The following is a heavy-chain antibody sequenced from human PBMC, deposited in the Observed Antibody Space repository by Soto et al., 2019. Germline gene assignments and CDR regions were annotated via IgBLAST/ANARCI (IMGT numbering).Heavy chain of an antibody. CDR3: ARGPWIAAAGILDY. V-gene: IGHV4-34*01. D-gene: IGHD6-13*01. Sequence: PSETLSLTCAFYGWSFIGYYWSWIRQPPGKGLEWIGEINHSGSTNYNPSLKSRVTISVDTSKNQFSLKLSSVTAADTAVYYCARGPWIAAAGILDYWGQGTLVTVSS. CDR2: INHSGST. CDR1: GWSFIGYY. J-gene: IGHJ4*02.